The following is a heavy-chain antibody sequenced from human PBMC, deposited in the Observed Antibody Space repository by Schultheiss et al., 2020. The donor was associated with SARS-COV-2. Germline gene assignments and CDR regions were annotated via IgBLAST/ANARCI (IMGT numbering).Heavy chain of an antibody. D-gene: IGHD3-3*01. CDR2: IYWDDDK. Sequence: SGPTLVKPTETLTLTCTVSGFSLSNARMGVSWIRQPPGKALEWLALIYWDDDKRYSPSLKSRLTITKDTSKNQVVLTMTNMDPVDTATYYCARMSWSHYDFWSGYPFDYWGQGTLVTVSS. J-gene: IGHJ4*02. CDR1: GFSLSNARMG. V-gene: IGHV2-5*02. CDR3: ARMSWSHYDFWSGYPFDY.